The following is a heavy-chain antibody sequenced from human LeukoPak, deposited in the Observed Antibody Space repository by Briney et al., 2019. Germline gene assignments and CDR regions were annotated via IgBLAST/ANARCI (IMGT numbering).Heavy chain of an antibody. CDR2: VDPEDGET. J-gene: IGHJ5*02. Sequence: ASVKISCKVSGYTFTDYYMHWVQQAPGKGLEWMGLVDPEDGETIYAEKFQGRVTITADTSTDTAYMELSSLRSEDTAVYYCATDSENTVTRNWFDPWGQGTLVTVSS. V-gene: IGHV1-69-2*01. CDR3: ATDSENTVTRNWFDP. D-gene: IGHD4-17*01. CDR1: GYTFTDYY.